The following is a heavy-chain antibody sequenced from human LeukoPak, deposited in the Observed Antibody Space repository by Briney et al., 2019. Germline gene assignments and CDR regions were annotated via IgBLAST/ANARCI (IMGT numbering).Heavy chain of an antibody. Sequence: PSETLSLTCAVYGGSFSDYYWSWIRQPPGKGLEWIGEITHTGFTNYNPSLESRVVISVDTYNNQFSLKARSVAAADTAVYYCASRRIYSNYVDYWGQGTLVTVSS. V-gene: IGHV4-34*01. CDR3: ASRRIYSNYVDY. CDR2: ITHTGFT. J-gene: IGHJ4*02. D-gene: IGHD4-11*01. CDR1: GGSFSDYY.